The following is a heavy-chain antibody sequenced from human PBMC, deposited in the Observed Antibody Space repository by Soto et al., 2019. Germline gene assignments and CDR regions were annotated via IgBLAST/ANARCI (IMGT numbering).Heavy chain of an antibody. J-gene: IGHJ4*02. D-gene: IGHD4-17*01. CDR1: EFTFSSSA. CDR2: IRGSVGST. V-gene: IGHV3-23*01. CDR3: AKDFYGDYPDYFGS. Sequence: EVQLLESGGGLVQPGGSLRLSCAASEFTFSSSAMGWVRQAPGKGLEWVSGIRGSVGSTYYADSVEGRFTIPRDNSKNTLYLQMNSLRAEDTAVYYCAKDFYGDYPDYFGSWGQGTRVTVSS.